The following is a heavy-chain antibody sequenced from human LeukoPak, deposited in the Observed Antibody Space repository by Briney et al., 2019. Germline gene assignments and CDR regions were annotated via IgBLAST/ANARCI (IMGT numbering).Heavy chain of an antibody. Sequence: SVKVSCKASGYIFTSYGTSWVRQAPGQGLEWMGGIIPIFGTANYAQKFQGRVTITADESTSTAYMELSSLRSEDTAVYYCARDQCSSTSCSPGYYYGMDVWGQGTTVTVSS. D-gene: IGHD2-2*01. CDR2: IIPIFGTA. J-gene: IGHJ6*02. CDR1: GYIFTSYG. V-gene: IGHV1-69*13. CDR3: ARDQCSSTSCSPGYYYGMDV.